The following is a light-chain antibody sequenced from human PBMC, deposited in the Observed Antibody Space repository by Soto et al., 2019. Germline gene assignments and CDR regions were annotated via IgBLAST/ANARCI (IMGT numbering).Light chain of an antibody. Sequence: DIVLTQSPATLSLTPGQGASLSCRASKSVGGDLVWYQQHPGQAPRLLIYDASNRATGIPARFSGSGSGTDFTLTISSLEPEDFAVYYCQQRGNWPTFGQGTRLEIK. V-gene: IGKV3-11*01. CDR1: KSVGGD. J-gene: IGKJ5*01. CDR3: QQRGNWPT. CDR2: DAS.